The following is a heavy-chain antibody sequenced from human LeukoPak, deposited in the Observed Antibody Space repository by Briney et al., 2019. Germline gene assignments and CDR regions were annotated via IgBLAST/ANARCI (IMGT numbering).Heavy chain of an antibody. J-gene: IGHJ3*02. V-gene: IGHV3-48*03. CDR1: GFTFSSYE. D-gene: IGHD4-17*01. CDR2: ISSSGSTI. CDR3: ARGGGDYEDPFDI. Sequence: GGSLRLSCAASGFTFSSYEMNWVRQAPGKGLEWVSYISSSGSTICYADSVKGRFTISRDNAKNSLYLQMNSLRAEDTAVYYCARGGGDYEDPFDIWGQGTMVTVSS.